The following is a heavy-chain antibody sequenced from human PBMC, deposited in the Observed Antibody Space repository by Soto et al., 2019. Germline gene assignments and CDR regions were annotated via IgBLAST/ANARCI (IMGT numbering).Heavy chain of an antibody. CDR1: GGSISSGGYY. D-gene: IGHD6-13*01. CDR3: ARDRIAAAGAYYYYYYGMDV. J-gene: IGHJ6*02. CDR2: IYYSGST. Sequence: LSLTCTVSGGSISSGGYYWSWIRQHPGKGLEWIGYIYYSGSTYYNPSLKSRVTISVDTSKNQFSLKLSSVTAADTAVYYCARDRIAAAGAYYYYYYGMDVWGQGTTVTVSS. V-gene: IGHV4-31*03.